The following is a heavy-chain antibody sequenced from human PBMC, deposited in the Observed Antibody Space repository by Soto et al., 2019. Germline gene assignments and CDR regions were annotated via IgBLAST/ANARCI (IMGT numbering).Heavy chain of an antibody. CDR3: ARAMGMAVGLPFAY. J-gene: IGHJ4*02. V-gene: IGHV1-69*06. Sequence: QVQLVQSGAEVKRPGSSVKVSCKASGGTFTSYAINWVRQAPGQGLEWMGGIIPIFSTPNYAQQFQGRVTITADKSASTAYMELSSPRSEDTAVYYCARAMGMAVGLPFAYWGQGSLVTVSS. D-gene: IGHD6-19*01. CDR2: IIPIFSTP. CDR1: GGTFTSYA.